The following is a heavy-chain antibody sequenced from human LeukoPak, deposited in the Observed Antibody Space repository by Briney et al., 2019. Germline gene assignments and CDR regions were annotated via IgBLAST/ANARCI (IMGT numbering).Heavy chain of an antibody. CDR1: GGTFSSYA. V-gene: IGHV1-69*05. J-gene: IGHJ6*03. CDR2: IIPIFGTA. CDR3: ARGTDCSSTSCYSRPRRYYYYYMDV. D-gene: IGHD2-2*01. Sequence: GSSVKVSCKASGGTFSSYAISWVRQAPGQGLEWMGGIIPIFGTANYAQTFQGRVTITTDESTSTAYMEQSSLRSEDTAVYYCARGTDCSSTSCYSRPRRYYYYYMDVWGKGTTVTVSS.